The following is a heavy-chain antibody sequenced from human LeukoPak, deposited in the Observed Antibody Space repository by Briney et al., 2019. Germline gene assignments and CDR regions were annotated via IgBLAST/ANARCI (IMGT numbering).Heavy chain of an antibody. CDR2: FDPEDGVT. J-gene: IGHJ4*02. CDR1: GYTLTELS. Sequence: AASVKVSCKVSGYTLTELSMHWARQAPGKGLEWMGGFDPEDGVTIYAQKFQGRVTMTEDTSTDTAYMELSSLRSEDTAVYYCATGPKLRFLEWFPDCWGQGTLVTVSS. V-gene: IGHV1-24*01. D-gene: IGHD3-3*01. CDR3: ATGPKLRFLEWFPDC.